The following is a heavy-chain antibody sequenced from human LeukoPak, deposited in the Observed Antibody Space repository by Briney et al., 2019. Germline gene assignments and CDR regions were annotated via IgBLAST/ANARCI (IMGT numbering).Heavy chain of an antibody. CDR2: ISAYNGNT. D-gene: IGHD6-13*01. J-gene: IGHJ1*01. CDR1: GYTFTSYG. CDR3: ASWGDSSSTTSRHFQH. V-gene: IGHV1-18*01. Sequence: ASVKVSCKASGYTFTSYGISWARQAPGQGLEWMGWISAYNGNTNYAQKLQGRVTMTTDTSTSTAYMELRSLRSDDTAVYYCASWGDSSSTTSRHFQHWGQGTLVTVSS.